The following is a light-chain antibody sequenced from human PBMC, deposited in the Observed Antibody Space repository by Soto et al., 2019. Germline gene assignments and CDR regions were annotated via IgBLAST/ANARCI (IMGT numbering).Light chain of an antibody. CDR3: SSYTSSRSLV. V-gene: IGLV2-14*01. CDR1: SGDVGGYDF. Sequence: QSVLTQPASVSGSPGQSITISCTGTSGDVGGYDFVSWYQQHPGRAPKLLIWDVSNRPSGVSYRFSASKSGNTASLTISGLQTDDEADYYCSSYTSSRSLVFGTGTKVTVL. J-gene: IGLJ1*01. CDR2: DVS.